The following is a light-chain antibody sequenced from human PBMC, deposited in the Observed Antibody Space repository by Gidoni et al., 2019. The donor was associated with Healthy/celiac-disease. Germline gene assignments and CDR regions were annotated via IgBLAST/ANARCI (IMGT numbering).Light chain of an antibody. Sequence: DIVMTQSPDSLAVSLGERATINCKSSQRVLDSSNNKNYLAWYQQKPGQPPKLLIYWASTRESGVLDRFSGSGSGTDFTLTISSLQAEDVAVYYCQQYYSTPPAFGPGTKVDIK. J-gene: IGKJ3*01. CDR2: WAS. V-gene: IGKV4-1*01. CDR3: QQYYSTPPA. CDR1: QRVLDSSNNKNY.